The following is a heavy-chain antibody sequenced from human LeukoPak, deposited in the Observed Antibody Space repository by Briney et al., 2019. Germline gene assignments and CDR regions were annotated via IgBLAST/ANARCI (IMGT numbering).Heavy chain of an antibody. J-gene: IGHJ4*02. CDR1: GFTFSSYS. CDR2: ISSSSSYI. CDR3: VRESFYYFNY. V-gene: IGHV3-21*01. Sequence: RAGGSLRLSCAASGFTFSSYSMNWVRQAPGKGLEWVSSISSSSSYIYYADSVKGRFTISRDNAKNSLYLQMNSLRAEDTALYYCVRESFYYFNYWGQGTLVTVSS.